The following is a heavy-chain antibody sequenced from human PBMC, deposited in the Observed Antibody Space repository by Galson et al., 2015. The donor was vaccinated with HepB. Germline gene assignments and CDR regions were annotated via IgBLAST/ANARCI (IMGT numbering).Heavy chain of an antibody. CDR1: GFTFGTHA. CDR2: ISYDGNNK. CDR3: ARDGGLRAGAGGTFYYGMDV. V-gene: IGHV3-30-3*01. D-gene: IGHD3-16*01. Sequence: SLRLSCAASGFTFGTHAMHWVRQAPGKGLEWVTTISYDGNNKYYRDSVEGRFTISRDYSKNTLDLQMNSLRLEDTAVYYCARDGGLRAGAGGTFYYGMDVWGQGTTVTVS. J-gene: IGHJ6*02.